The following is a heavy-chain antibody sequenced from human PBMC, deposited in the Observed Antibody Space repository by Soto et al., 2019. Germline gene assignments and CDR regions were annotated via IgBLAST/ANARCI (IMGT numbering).Heavy chain of an antibody. J-gene: IGHJ4*02. CDR3: VHLTLGGLIGYFDY. CDR2: IYWDDDK. Sequence: QITLKESGPTLVQPTQTLTLTCPFSGFSLSTSGVGVGWIRQPPGKALEWLALIYWDDDKRYSPSLKSRLTITKDTSKNQVVLIMTNMDPVDTATYYCVHLTLGGLIGYFDYWGRGTLVIVSS. V-gene: IGHV2-5*02. D-gene: IGHD3-16*02. CDR1: GFSLSTSGVG.